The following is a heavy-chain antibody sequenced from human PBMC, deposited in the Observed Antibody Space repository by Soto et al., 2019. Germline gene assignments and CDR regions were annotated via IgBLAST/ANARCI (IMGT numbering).Heavy chain of an antibody. V-gene: IGHV3-30*18. CDR1: GFTFSSYG. J-gene: IGHJ4*02. D-gene: IGHD6-6*01. CDR3: AKDPYSSSSYFDY. CDR2: ISYDGSNK. Sequence: GGSLRLSCAASGFTFSSYGMHWVRQAPGKGLEWVAVISYDGSNKYSADSVKGRITISRDNSKNTLYLQMNSLRAEDTAVYYCAKDPYSSSSYFDYWGQGTLVTVSS.